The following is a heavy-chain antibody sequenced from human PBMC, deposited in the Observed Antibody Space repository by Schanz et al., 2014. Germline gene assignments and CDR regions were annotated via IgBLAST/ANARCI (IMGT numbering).Heavy chain of an antibody. CDR1: GYTFTNFF. CDR3: ARGSPENMIRGELDY. V-gene: IGHV1-46*03. Sequence: QVQLVQSGAEVKKPGASLKISSKASGYTFTNFFLHWVRQAPGQGLEWMGIINPIGGSTTYAQKFRGAVTLTTDTSTDTAYLELTSLRSEDTAVYYCARGSPENMIRGELDYWGQGTLXTVSS. D-gene: IGHD3-10*01. J-gene: IGHJ4*02. CDR2: INPIGGST.